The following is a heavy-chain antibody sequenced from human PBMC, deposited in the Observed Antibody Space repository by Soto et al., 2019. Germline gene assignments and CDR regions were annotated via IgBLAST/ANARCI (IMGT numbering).Heavy chain of an antibody. CDR3: ARGVAVADLYYYYYYGMDV. J-gene: IGHJ6*02. CDR2: ISSSGSTI. Sequence: GGSLRLSCVASGFTFSDYYMSWIRQAPGKGLEWVSYISSSGSTIYYADSVKGRFTISRDNAKNSLYLQMNSLRAEDTAVYYCARGVAVADLYYYYYYGMDVWGQGTTVTVSS. D-gene: IGHD6-19*01. V-gene: IGHV3-11*01. CDR1: GFTFSDYY.